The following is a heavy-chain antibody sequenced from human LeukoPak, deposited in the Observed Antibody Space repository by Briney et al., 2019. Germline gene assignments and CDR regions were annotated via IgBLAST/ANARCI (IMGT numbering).Heavy chain of an antibody. V-gene: IGHV3-7*01. D-gene: IGHD6-13*01. J-gene: IGHJ4*02. CDR1: GFTFSSYA. CDR3: ARAAHSSSAF. CDR2: INQDGSVK. Sequence: GGSLRLSCAASGFTFSSYAMSWVRQAPGKGLEWVANINQDGSVKYFVDSVKGRFTISRDNAKNSLYLQMNSLRAEDTAVYYCARAAHSSSAFWGQGILVTVSS.